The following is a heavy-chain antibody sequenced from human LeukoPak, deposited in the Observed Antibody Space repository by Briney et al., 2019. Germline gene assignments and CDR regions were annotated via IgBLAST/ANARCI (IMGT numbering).Heavy chain of an antibody. J-gene: IGHJ4*02. CDR3: TRAQYYDFWSGDFRSFDY. Sequence: PGGSLRLSCAASGFTLSDYYMSWIRQAPGKGLEWVSYISSSGSTIYYADSVKGRFTISRDNAKNSLYLQMNSLRAEDTAVYYCTRAQYYDFWSGDFRSFDYWGQGTLVTVSS. CDR2: ISSSGSTI. V-gene: IGHV3-11*04. D-gene: IGHD3-3*01. CDR1: GFTLSDYY.